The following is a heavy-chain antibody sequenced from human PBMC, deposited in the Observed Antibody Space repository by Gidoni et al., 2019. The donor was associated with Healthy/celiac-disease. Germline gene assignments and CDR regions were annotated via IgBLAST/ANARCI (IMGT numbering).Heavy chain of an antibody. V-gene: IGHV3-33*01. CDR3: AREHSSGWYWAY. CDR2: IWYDGSNK. J-gene: IGHJ4*02. Sequence: QVQLVESGGGVVQPGRSLRLSCAAPGFTFSSYGMPWVRQAPGKGLEWVAVIWYDGSNKYYADSVKGRFTISRDNSKNTLYLQMNSLRAEDTAVYYCAREHSSGWYWAYWGQGTLVTVSS. CDR1: GFTFSSYG. D-gene: IGHD6-19*01.